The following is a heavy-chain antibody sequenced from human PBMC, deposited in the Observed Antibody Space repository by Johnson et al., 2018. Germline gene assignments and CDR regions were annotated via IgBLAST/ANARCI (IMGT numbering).Heavy chain of an antibody. CDR3: ARDGYSSSLTQNYYYYYMDV. V-gene: IGHV3-74*01. J-gene: IGHJ6*03. CDR1: GFTFADYA. CDR2: INSDGSST. D-gene: IGHD6-13*01. Sequence: VQLVESGGGLVQPGRSLRLSCAASGFTFADYAMHWVRQVPGKGPEWVSRINSDGSSTRYADSVQGRFTISRDNAKNTLYLQMNSLRAEDTAVYYCARDGYSSSLTQNYYYYYMDVWGKGTTVTVSS.